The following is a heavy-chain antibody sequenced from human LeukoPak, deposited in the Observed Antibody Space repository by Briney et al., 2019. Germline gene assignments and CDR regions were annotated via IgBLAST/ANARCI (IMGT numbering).Heavy chain of an antibody. CDR1: SGSFSGYS. CDR3: VRGRGDEYGDYDY. Sequence: SETLSLTCAVYSGSFSGYSWSWIRQPPGKGLEWIGEINHSGSINYNPSVRSRVTISEDTSKNQFSLKLNSVTAADTAVYYCVRGRGDEYGDYDYWGQGSLVTVSS. V-gene: IGHV4-34*01. J-gene: IGHJ4*02. D-gene: IGHD4-17*01. CDR2: INHSGSI.